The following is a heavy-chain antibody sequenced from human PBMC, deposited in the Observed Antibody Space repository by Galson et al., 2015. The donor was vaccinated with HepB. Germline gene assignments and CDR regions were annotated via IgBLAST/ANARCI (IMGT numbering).Heavy chain of an antibody. D-gene: IGHD6-13*01. CDR2: INPNSGGT. J-gene: IGHJ6*02. CDR1: GYTFTSYD. CDR3: AREGFSGSSWYLSYYYYGMDV. Sequence: SVKVSCKASGYTFTSYDINWVRQATGQGPEWMGWINPNSGGTNYAQKFQGWVTMTRDTSISTAYMELSRLRSDDTAVYYCAREGFSGSSWYLSYYYYGMDVWGQGTTVTVSS. V-gene: IGHV1-2*04.